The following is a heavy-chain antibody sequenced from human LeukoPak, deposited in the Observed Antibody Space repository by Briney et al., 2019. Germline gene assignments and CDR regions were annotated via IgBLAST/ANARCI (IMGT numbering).Heavy chain of an antibody. CDR2: SSSSSSTI. V-gene: IGHV3-48*01. CDR3: ARGASYYYDSSGYYADFDY. Sequence: GGSLRLSCAASVFTFRTYSMNWVRQAPGKGLEWISYSSSSSSTIYYADSVKGRFTISRDNSKNTLYLQMNSLRAEDTAVYYCARGASYYYDSSGYYADFDYWGQGTLVTVSS. CDR1: VFTFRTYS. D-gene: IGHD3-22*01. J-gene: IGHJ4*02.